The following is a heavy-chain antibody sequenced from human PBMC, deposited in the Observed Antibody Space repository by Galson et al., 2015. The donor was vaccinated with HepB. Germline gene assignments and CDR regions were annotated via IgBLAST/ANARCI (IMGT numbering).Heavy chain of an antibody. J-gene: IGHJ6*03. CDR2: IWYDGNSK. CDR1: GFTFTSYG. CDR3: VRDAKMDTGIDYMDV. Sequence: SLRLSCAASGFTFTSYGIHWVRQAPGKGLEWVAVIWYDGNSKQYADSVKGRFTISRDNSRNTVYLQMNTLRVEDTAVYYCVRDAKMDTGIDYMDVWGKGTTVTVSS. V-gene: IGHV3-33*01. D-gene: IGHD5-18*01.